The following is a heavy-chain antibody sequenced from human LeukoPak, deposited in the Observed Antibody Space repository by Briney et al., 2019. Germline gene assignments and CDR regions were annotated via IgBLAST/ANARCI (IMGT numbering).Heavy chain of an antibody. J-gene: IGHJ4*02. Sequence: GSLRLSCAASGNDWMHWVRQAPGKGLVWVSHINSDGGWTGYADSVKGRFTISKDNAKNTVYLQMNNLRAGDTAVYYCVSFYETYWGRGTLVTVSS. CDR1: GNDW. V-gene: IGHV3-74*01. CDR2: INSDGGWT. CDR3: VSFYETY. D-gene: IGHD2-2*01.